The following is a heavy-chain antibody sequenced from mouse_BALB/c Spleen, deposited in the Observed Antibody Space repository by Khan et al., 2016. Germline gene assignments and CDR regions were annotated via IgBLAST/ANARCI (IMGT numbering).Heavy chain of an antibody. Sequence: EVKLEESGGGLVQPGGSMKLSCVASGFTFSNYWMNWVRQSPEKGLEWVAEIRLQSNNYATHYAESVKGRFTISRDDSKSRVYLHMNNLRAEDTGIYDCTMDGYFDVWGAGTTVTVSS. V-gene: IGHV6-6*02. J-gene: IGHJ1*01. CDR2: IRLQSNNYAT. CDR3: TMDGYFDV. CDR1: GFTFSNYW.